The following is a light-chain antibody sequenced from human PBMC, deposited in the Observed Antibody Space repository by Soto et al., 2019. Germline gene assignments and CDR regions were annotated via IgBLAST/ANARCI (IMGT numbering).Light chain of an antibody. Sequence: EIVSTQSPGTLSLSPGERVTLSCRASQSVSRNYLAWYQQKPGQAPRLLIYGAASRATGIPDRFSGSGSGTDFTLTISRLEPEDFAVYYCQQYGTSPPRTFGQGTKLEIK. V-gene: IGKV3-20*01. CDR1: QSVSRNY. CDR3: QQYGTSPPRT. J-gene: IGKJ2*01. CDR2: GAA.